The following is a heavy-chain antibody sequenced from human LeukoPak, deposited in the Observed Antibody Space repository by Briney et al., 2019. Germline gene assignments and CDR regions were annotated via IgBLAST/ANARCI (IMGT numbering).Heavy chain of an antibody. V-gene: IGHV5-51*01. J-gene: IGHJ3*02. CDR3: ARHSFDYGRAFDI. Sequence: GESLKISCQGSGYSFTSYWIGWVRQMPGKGLEWMGIIYPGDSDTRYSPSSQGQVTISADKSISTAYLQWSSLKASDTAMYYCARHSFDYGRAFDIWGQGTMVTVSS. CDR1: GYSFTSYW. CDR2: IYPGDSDT. D-gene: IGHD4-17*01.